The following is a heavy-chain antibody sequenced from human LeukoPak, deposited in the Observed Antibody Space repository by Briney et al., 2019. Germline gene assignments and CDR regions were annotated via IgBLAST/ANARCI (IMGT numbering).Heavy chain of an antibody. CDR1: GGSISSGDYY. D-gene: IGHD4-23*01. Sequence: PWETLSLTCTVSGGSISSGDYYWSWIRQPPGKGLEWIGYIYYSGSTYYNPSLKSRVTISVDTSKNQFSLKLSSVTAADTAVYYCAREGVYGGKQRGFDYWGQGTLVTVSS. CDR2: IYYSGST. CDR3: AREGVYGGKQRGFDY. V-gene: IGHV4-30-4*01. J-gene: IGHJ4*02.